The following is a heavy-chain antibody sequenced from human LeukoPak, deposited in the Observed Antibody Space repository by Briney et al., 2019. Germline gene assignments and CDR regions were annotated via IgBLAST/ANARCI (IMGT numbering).Heavy chain of an antibody. CDR3: ARVMTTATTGAFDV. J-gene: IGHJ3*01. CDR2: IYDGGST. D-gene: IGHD4-17*01. CDR1: GFSISSGYY. Sequence: WETLSLTCTVSGFSISSGYYGGWIRQPPGKGLEWIGSIYDGGSTNYTPSLKSRVTISVDTPKNQFSLKLSSVTAADTAVYYCARVMTTATTGAFDVWGQGTMVTVFS. V-gene: IGHV4-38-2*02.